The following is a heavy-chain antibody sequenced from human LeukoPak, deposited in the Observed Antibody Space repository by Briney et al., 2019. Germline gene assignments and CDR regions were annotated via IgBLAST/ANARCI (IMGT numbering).Heavy chain of an antibody. CDR3: ASGSIAVAGREFDY. J-gene: IGHJ4*02. D-gene: IGHD6-19*01. CDR2: IYTSGST. V-gene: IGHV4-4*07. Sequence: SETLSLTCTVSGGSISSYYWSRIREPAGKGLDWIGRIYTSGSTNYNPSLKSRVTMSVDTSKNQFSLKLSSVTAADTAVYYCASGSIAVAGREFDYWGQGTLVTVSS. CDR1: GGSISSYY.